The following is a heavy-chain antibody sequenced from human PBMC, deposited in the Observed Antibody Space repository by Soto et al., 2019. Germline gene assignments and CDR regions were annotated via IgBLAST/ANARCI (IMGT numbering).Heavy chain of an antibody. D-gene: IGHD3-3*01. CDR3: ANDQRFLGKEEDY. Sequence: GGSLRLACAASGFTFSSYAMSWVRQAPGKGLEWVSAISGSGGSTYYADSVKGRFTISRDNSKNTLYLQMNSLRAEDTAVYYCANDQRFLGKEEDYWGQGTLVTVSS. CDR2: ISGSGGST. CDR1: GFTFSSYA. J-gene: IGHJ4*02. V-gene: IGHV3-23*01.